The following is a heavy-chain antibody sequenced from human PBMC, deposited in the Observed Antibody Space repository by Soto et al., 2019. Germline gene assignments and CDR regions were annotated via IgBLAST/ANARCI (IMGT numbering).Heavy chain of an antibody. CDR1: GYTFTSYY. CDR2: INPSGGST. J-gene: IGHJ4*02. D-gene: IGHD3-10*01. Sequence: QVQLVQSGAEVKKPGASVKVSCKASGYTFTSYYMHWVRQAPGQGLEWMGIINPSGGSTSYAQKFQGRVTMTRDTYTSTVYMELSSLRSEDTAVYYCARDRRGDYFDYWGQGTLVTVSS. V-gene: IGHV1-46*01. CDR3: ARDRRGDYFDY.